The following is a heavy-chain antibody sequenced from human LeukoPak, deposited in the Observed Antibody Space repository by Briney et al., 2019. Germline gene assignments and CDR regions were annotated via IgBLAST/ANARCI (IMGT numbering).Heavy chain of an antibody. D-gene: IGHD3-16*02. CDR2: IYHSGST. J-gene: IGHJ4*02. Sequence: SETLSLTCAVYGGSFSGYYWSWIRQPPGKGLEWIGSIYHSGSTYYNPSLKSRVTISVDTSKNQFSLKLSSVTAADTAVYYCARDQGITFGGVIVIWGQGTLVTVSS. CDR1: GGSFSGYY. V-gene: IGHV4-34*01. CDR3: ARDQGITFGGVIVI.